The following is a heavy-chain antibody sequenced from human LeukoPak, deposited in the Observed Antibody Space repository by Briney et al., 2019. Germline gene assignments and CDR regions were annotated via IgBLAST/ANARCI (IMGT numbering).Heavy chain of an antibody. CDR1: GFTFSTYG. J-gene: IGHJ5*02. Sequence: GGSLRLSCAASGFTFSTYGFHWVRQAPGKGLEWVAFIRYDGSNKYYVDSVRGRFTISRDNSKNTLYLQMNSLRAEDTAVYYCAKVPQWFGELLRYNWFDPWGQGTLVTVSS. D-gene: IGHD3-10*01. CDR2: IRYDGSNK. V-gene: IGHV3-30*02. CDR3: AKVPQWFGELLRYNWFDP.